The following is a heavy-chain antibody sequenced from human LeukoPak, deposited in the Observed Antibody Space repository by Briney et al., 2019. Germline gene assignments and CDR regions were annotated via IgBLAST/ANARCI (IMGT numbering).Heavy chain of an antibody. D-gene: IGHD1-26*01. Sequence: PGRSLRLSCAASGFAFRTYSMHWVRQAPGEGLEWLAVITYDGNVKYYADSVKGRFTVSRDNSKKTLFLQMISLRHEDTAFYYCAREERKGAAYYLDAWGQGTLVIVSS. J-gene: IGHJ4*02. CDR2: ITYDGNVK. CDR3: AREERKGAAYYLDA. V-gene: IGHV3-30-3*01. CDR1: GFAFRTYS.